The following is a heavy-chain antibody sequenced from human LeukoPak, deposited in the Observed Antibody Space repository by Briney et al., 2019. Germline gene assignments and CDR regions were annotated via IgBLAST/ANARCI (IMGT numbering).Heavy chain of an antibody. CDR3: ATECGYSGYDSCEDY. CDR2: FDPEDGET. J-gene: IGHJ4*02. V-gene: IGHV1-24*01. D-gene: IGHD5-12*01. Sequence: ASVKVSCKVSRYTLTELSMHWVRQAPGKGLEWMGGFDPEDGETIYAQKFQGRVTMTEDTSTDTAYMELSSLRSEDTAVYYCATECGYSGYDSCEDYWGQGTLVTVSS. CDR1: RYTLTELS.